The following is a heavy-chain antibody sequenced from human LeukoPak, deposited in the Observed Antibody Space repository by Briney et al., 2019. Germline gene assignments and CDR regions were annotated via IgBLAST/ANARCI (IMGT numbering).Heavy chain of an antibody. D-gene: IGHD5-18*01. Sequence: GGSLRLSCAASGFTFSSYGMHWVRQAPGKGLEWVAFIRYDGSKKYYADSVKGRFTISRDNSKNTLYLQMNSLRAEDTAVYYCAKSHTDYYYYMDVWGKGTTVTVSS. CDR1: GFTFSSYG. J-gene: IGHJ6*03. CDR3: AKSHTDYYYYMDV. V-gene: IGHV3-30*02. CDR2: IRYDGSKK.